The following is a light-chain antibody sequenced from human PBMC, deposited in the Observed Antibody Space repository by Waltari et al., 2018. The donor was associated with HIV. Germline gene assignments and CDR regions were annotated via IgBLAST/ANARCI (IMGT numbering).Light chain of an antibody. CDR2: DNI. CDR3: GTWDFSLSAYV. J-gene: IGLJ1*01. CDR1: DPNIGKDY. V-gene: IGLV1-51*01. Sequence: QSVLPQPPSVSAAPGQKVTISCSGRDPNIGKDYVSWYQQLPGTAPKVLIYDNIHRPSGIPDRFSGSKSGTSATLGITGLQTGDEADYYCGTWDFSLSAYVFGTGTKVTVL.